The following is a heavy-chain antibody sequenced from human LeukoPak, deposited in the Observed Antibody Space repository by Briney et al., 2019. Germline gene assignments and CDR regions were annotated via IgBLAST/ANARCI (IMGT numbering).Heavy chain of an antibody. D-gene: IGHD6-13*01. CDR3: ARRSSTLYEGC. CDR1: GFTVSNNY. Sequence: GGSLRLSCAASGFTVSNNYMSWVRQGPGKGLEWVAIIYSDGKTYYADSVRGRFTISRDNSENTLSLQMNSLRAEDTAVYHCARRSSTLYEGCWGRGTLVIVSS. CDR2: IYSDGKT. V-gene: IGHV3-53*01. J-gene: IGHJ4*02.